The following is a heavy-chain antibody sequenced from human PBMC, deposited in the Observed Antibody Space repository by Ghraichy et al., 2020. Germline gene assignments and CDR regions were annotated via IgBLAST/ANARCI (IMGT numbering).Heavy chain of an antibody. D-gene: IGHD2-21*02. CDR2: IDWDDIA. V-gene: IGHV2-70*04. J-gene: IGHJ3*02. Sequence: SGPTLVKPTETLPLTCRFSGVSLNSGGVRVSWIRQAPGKALEWLGRIDWDDIAFYSTSLRTRLTISKDTSKNQVVLTMTNMDPVDTATYFCARVPAYCLGDADCFPDAFDIWGQGTMVTVSS. CDR3: ARVPAYCLGDADCFPDAFDI. CDR1: GVSLNSGGVR.